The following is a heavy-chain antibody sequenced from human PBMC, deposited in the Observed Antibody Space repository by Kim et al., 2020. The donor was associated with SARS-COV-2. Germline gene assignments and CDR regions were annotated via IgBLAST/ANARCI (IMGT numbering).Heavy chain of an antibody. D-gene: IGHD6-19*01. CDR1: GFTFSSYW. J-gene: IGHJ6*02. CDR2: INSDGSST. CDR3: ARAPYSCGLYVIPGNYYYGMDV. Sequence: GGSLRLSCAASGFTFSSYWMHWVRQAPGKGLVWVSRINSDGSSTSYADSVKGRFTISRDNAKNTLYLQMNSLRDEDTAVYYCARAPYSCGLYVIPGNYYYGMDVWGQGTTVTVSS. V-gene: IGHV3-74*01.